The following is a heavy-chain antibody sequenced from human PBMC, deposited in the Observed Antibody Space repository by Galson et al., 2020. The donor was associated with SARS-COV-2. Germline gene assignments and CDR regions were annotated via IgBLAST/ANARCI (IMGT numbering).Heavy chain of an antibody. D-gene: IGHD3-9*01. CDR1: GFSLSTSGVG. J-gene: IGHJ4*02. CDR3: ANGGNTDYDMLTGEMARSYFDY. V-gene: IGHV2-5*02. CDR2: IYWDDDK. Sequence: SGPTLVTPTQTLTLTCTFSGFSLSTSGVGVGWIRQPPGKALEWLALIYWDDDKRYSPSLKSRLTITKDTSKNQVVLTMTNMDPVDTATYYSANGGNTDYDMLTGEMARSYFDYWGQGTLVTVSS.